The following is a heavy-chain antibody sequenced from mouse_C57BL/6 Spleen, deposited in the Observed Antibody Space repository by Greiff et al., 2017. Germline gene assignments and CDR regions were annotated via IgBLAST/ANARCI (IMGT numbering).Heavy chain of an antibody. D-gene: IGHD2-5*01. CDR3: ARKGDYSNYLAY. J-gene: IGHJ2*01. CDR2: IDPSDSYT. V-gene: IGHV1-59*01. Sequence: QVQLQQPGAELVRPGTSVKLSCKASGYTFTSYWMHWVKQRPGQGLEWIGVIDPSDSYTNYNQKFKGKATLTVDTSSSTAYMQLSSLTSEDSAVYYCARKGDYSNYLAYWGQGTTLTVSS. CDR1: GYTFTSYW.